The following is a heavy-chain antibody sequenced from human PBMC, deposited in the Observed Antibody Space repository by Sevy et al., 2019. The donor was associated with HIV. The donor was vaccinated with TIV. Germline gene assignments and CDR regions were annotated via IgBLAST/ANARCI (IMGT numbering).Heavy chain of an antibody. CDR2: ISGSGSST. CDR3: AKEGGSHYDTSGSFDD. V-gene: IGHV3-23*01. D-gene: IGHD3-22*01. CDR1: GFTFRIYA. J-gene: IGHJ4*02. Sequence: GGPLRLSCTTSGFTFRIYAMSWVRQAPGKGLEWVSAISGSGSSTYYSDSVKVRFTISRDNSKNTLYLQMNSLRAEDTAVFYCAKEGGSHYDTSGSFDDWGQGTRVTVSS.